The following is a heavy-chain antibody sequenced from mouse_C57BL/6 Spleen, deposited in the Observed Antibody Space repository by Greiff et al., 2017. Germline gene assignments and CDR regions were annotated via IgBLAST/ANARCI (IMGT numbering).Heavy chain of an antibody. V-gene: IGHV1-81*01. Sequence: QVHVKQSGAELARPGASVKLSCKASGYTFTSYGISWVKQRTGQGLEWIGEIYPRSGNTYYNEKFKGKATLTADKSSSTAYMELRSLTSEDSAVYFCAKGNYVDYYYAMDYWGQGTSVTVSS. CDR1: GYTFTSYG. J-gene: IGHJ4*01. D-gene: IGHD2-1*01. CDR2: IYPRSGNT. CDR3: AKGNYVDYYYAMDY.